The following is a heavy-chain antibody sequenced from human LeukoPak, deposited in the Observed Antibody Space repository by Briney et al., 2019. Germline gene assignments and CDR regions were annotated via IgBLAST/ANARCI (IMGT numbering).Heavy chain of an antibody. V-gene: IGHV5-51*01. D-gene: IGHD5-24*01. Sequence: GESLKISCKGSGYNFTDYWIAWVRQMPGKGLEWMGIIYPGDSDTRYSPSFQGQVAISADKSISTAYLQWSSLKASDTAMYYCARQKLDGYNSGVYFDYWGQGTLVTVSS. CDR2: IYPGDSDT. CDR1: GYNFTDYW. J-gene: IGHJ4*02. CDR3: ARQKLDGYNSGVYFDY.